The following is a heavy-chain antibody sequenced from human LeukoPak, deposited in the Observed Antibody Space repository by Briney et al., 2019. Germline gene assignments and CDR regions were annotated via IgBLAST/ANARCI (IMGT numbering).Heavy chain of an antibody. V-gene: IGHV4-34*01. J-gene: IGHJ4*02. CDR2: INHSGST. CDR3: ARGRSGHFIDY. D-gene: IGHD3-10*01. CDR1: GGSFSGYY. Sequence: PSETLSLTCAAYGGSFSGYYWSWIRQPPGKGLEWIGEINHSGSTNYNPSLKSRVTISVDTSKNQFSLKLSSVTAADTAVYYCARGRSGHFIDYWGQGTLVTVSS.